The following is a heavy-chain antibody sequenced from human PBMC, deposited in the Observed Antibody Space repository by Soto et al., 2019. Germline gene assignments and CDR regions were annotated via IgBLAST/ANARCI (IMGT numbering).Heavy chain of an antibody. CDR3: ARDLLG. CDR2: ISYDGSNK. D-gene: IGHD7-27*01. CDR1: GFTFSNYA. J-gene: IGHJ3*01. Sequence: QVQLVESGGGVVQPGRSLRLSCAASGFTFSNYAMHWVRQAPGKGLEWVAVISYDGSNKYYADSVKGRFTISRDNSWNTLYLQMNSLRAEDTAVYYCARDLLGGGQGKMVTVSS. V-gene: IGHV3-30-3*01.